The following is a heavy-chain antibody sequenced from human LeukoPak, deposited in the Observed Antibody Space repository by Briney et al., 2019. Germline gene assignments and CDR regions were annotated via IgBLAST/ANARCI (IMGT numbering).Heavy chain of an antibody. Sequence: GESLKISCKSSGYSFTRNWIGWVRQMPGKGLEWMGIIYPGDSDTRYSPSFQGHVTISADKSISTAYLQWSSLKASDTAMYYCARSIAGTASYYYNMDVWGQGTTVTVSS. D-gene: IGHD1-7*01. CDR3: ARSIAGTASYYYNMDV. CDR1: GYSFTRNW. CDR2: IYPGDSDT. J-gene: IGHJ6*02. V-gene: IGHV5-51*01.